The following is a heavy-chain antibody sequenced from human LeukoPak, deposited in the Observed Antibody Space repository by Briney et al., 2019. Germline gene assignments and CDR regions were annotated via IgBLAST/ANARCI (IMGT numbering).Heavy chain of an antibody. CDR3: ARDYSDEKGPGCFDY. Sequence: GGSLRLSCVASGFSFSSYEMNWVRQAPGKGLEWISYISASGTLTHYADSVEGRFTISRDNAKNSLYLQMNSLRAEDTAVYYCARDYSDEKGPGCFDYWGQGTLVTVSS. V-gene: IGHV3-48*03. CDR2: ISASGTLT. J-gene: IGHJ4*02. D-gene: IGHD2-21*01. CDR1: GFSFSSYE.